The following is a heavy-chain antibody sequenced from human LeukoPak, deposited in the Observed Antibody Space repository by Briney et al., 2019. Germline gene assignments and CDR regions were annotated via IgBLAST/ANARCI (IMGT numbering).Heavy chain of an antibody. CDR1: GFTLGVFG. J-gene: IGHJ4*02. CDR2: IRSKAYGGTA. CDR3: TRATQAGF. V-gene: IGHV3-49*03. Sequence: GGPLRLSCTASGFTLGVFGKGWFGAAPGKGVGGVGFIRSKAYGGTAEYAASVKGRFTISRDDSKSIAYLQTNSLKTEDTAVYYCTRATQAGFWGQGTLVTVSS.